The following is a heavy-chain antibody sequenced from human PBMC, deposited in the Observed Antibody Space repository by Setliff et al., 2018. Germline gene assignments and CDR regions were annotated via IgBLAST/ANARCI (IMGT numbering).Heavy chain of an antibody. V-gene: IGHV7-4-1*02. J-gene: IGHJ4*02. CDR1: GYTFTNYA. CDR2: INTDTGNP. D-gene: IGHD6-13*01. Sequence: GASVKVSCKASGYTFTNYAMNWVRQAPGQGLEWMGWINTDTGNPTSAQGFTGRFVFSLDPSVSTAYLQISSLKAEDTALYYCATGSLVAAGTGHWGQGTLVTVSS. CDR3: ATGSLVAAGTGH.